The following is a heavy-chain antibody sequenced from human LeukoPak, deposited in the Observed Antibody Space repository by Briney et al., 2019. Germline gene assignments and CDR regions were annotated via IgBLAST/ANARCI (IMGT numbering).Heavy chain of an antibody. D-gene: IGHD2-2*01. CDR1: GGSISSYY. Sequence: PSETLFLTCTVSGGSISSYYWSWIRQPAGKGLEWIGRIYTSGSTNYNPSLKSRVTMSVDTSKNQFSLKLSSVTAADTAVYYCARESPFVVVVPAASYYYYYMDVWGKGTTVTVSS. CDR2: IYTSGST. CDR3: ARESPFVVVVPAASYYYYYMDV. V-gene: IGHV4-4*07. J-gene: IGHJ6*03.